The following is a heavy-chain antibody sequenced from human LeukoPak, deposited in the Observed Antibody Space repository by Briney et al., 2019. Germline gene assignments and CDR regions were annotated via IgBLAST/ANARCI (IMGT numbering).Heavy chain of an antibody. CDR3: AKRPYCGGDCYSDY. Sequence: GGSLRLSCAASGFTFSSYAMSWVRQAPGKGLEWVSAISGSGGSTYYADSVKGRFTISRDNSKNTLYLQMNSLRAEDTAVYYCAKRPYCGGDCYSDYWGQGTLVTVSS. J-gene: IGHJ4*02. CDR2: ISGSGGST. D-gene: IGHD2-21*02. V-gene: IGHV3-23*01. CDR1: GFTFSSYA.